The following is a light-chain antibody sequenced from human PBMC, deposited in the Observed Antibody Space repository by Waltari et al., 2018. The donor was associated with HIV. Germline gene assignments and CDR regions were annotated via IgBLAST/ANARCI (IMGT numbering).Light chain of an antibody. J-gene: IGLJ3*02. CDR1: SGSVASNF. Sequence: NFMLTQPHSVSESPGKTVTISCTRSSGSVASNFVQWYQQRPGRSPTTVIYEDTRRPSGVPDRFAGSIDSSSNSASLTLSGLKTEDEADYYCQSYDTSNQGVFGGGTKLTVL. V-gene: IGLV6-57*01. CDR3: QSYDTSNQGV. CDR2: EDT.